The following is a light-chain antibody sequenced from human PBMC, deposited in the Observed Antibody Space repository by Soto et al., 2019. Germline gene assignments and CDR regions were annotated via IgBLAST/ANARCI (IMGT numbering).Light chain of an antibody. CDR3: QHYNSYSEA. J-gene: IGKJ1*01. CDR2: AAS. Sequence: DIQMTQSPSSVSASVGDRVTITCRASHSISIYLNWYQQKPGKAPKLLIYAASSLQSGVPSRFSGSGSGTEFTLTISSLQPDDFATYYCQHYNSYSEAFGQGTKVDIK. V-gene: IGKV1-39*01. CDR1: HSISIY.